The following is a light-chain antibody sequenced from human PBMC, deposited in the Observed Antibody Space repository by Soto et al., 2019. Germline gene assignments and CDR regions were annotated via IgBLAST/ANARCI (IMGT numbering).Light chain of an antibody. J-gene: IGKJ1*01. CDR2: AAS. Sequence: DIQLTQSPSFLSASVGDRVTITCRASQGISSYLAWYQQKPGKAPKLLIYAASTLQSGVPSRFSGSGSGTEIPHTISSLQPEDFATYYCQQLNSYPWTFGQGTKVEIK. V-gene: IGKV1-9*01. CDR1: QGISSY. CDR3: QQLNSYPWT.